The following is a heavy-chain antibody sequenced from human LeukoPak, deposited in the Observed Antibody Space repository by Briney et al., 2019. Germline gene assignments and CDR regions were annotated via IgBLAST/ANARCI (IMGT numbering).Heavy chain of an antibody. J-gene: IGHJ6*02. D-gene: IGHD3-10*01. V-gene: IGHV4-59*01. CDR1: GGSISSYY. Sequence: SETLSLTCTVSGGSISSYYWSWIRQSPEKGLEWIGYIYYSGATNYNPSLKSRVTISIDTSKNQFSLKLSSVTAADTAVYYCARAPGSLSGMDVWGQGTTVTVSS. CDR2: IYYSGAT. CDR3: ARAPGSLSGMDV.